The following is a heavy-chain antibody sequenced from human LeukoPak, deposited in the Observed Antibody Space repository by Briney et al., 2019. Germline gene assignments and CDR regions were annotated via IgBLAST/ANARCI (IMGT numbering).Heavy chain of an antibody. CDR2: IYYSGST. Sequence: PSETLSLTCTVSGGSISSYYWSSIRQPPGRGLEWIGYIYYSGSTNYNPTLKSRVTMSVDTSKNQFSLKLSAVTAADTAVYYCARDQSSGWFDPWGQGTLVTVSS. D-gene: IGHD6-19*01. CDR1: GGSISSYY. CDR3: ARDQSSGWFDP. J-gene: IGHJ5*02. V-gene: IGHV4-59*01.